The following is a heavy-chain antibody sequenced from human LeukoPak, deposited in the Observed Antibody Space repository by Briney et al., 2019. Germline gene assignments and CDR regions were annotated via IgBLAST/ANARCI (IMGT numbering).Heavy chain of an antibody. D-gene: IGHD3-16*02. V-gene: IGHV1-8*03. CDR3: ARAGEYYDYVWGSYRPYYFDY. Sequence: ASVTVSCKASGYTFTSYDINWVRQAPGQGLEWMGWMNPNSGNTGYAQKFQGRVTITADKSTSTAYMELSSLRSEDTAVYYCARAGEYYDYVWGSYRPYYFDYWGQGTLVTVSS. J-gene: IGHJ4*02. CDR1: GYTFTSYD. CDR2: MNPNSGNT.